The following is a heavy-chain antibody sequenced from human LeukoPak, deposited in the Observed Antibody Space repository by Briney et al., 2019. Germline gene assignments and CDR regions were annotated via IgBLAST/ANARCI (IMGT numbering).Heavy chain of an antibody. Sequence: ASVKVSCKASGYTFTSYGISWVRQAPGQGLEWMGWISAYNGNTNYAKTLQGRVTMTTGTSTSTAYMELRSLRSDDTAVYYCAREHSGYVDAFDIWGQGTMVTVSS. CDR2: ISAYNGNT. V-gene: IGHV1-18*01. CDR1: GYTFTSYG. CDR3: AREHSGYVDAFDI. D-gene: IGHD5-12*01. J-gene: IGHJ3*02.